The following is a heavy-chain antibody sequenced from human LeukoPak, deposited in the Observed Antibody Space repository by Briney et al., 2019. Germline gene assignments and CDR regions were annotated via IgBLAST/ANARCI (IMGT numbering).Heavy chain of an antibody. D-gene: IGHD1-26*01. CDR2: ISSSSSYI. CDR1: GFTCSSYS. J-gene: IGHJ4*02. CDR3: ARSPGILGTNYFDY. Sequence: GGSLRLSCAASGFTCSSYSMNWVRQAPGKGLEWVSSISSSSSYIYYADSVKGRFTISRDNAKNSLYLQMNSLRAEDTSVYYCARSPGILGTNYFDYWGQGTLVTVSS. V-gene: IGHV3-21*01.